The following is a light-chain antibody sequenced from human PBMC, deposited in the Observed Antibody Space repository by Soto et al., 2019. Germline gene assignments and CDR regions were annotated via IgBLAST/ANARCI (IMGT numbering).Light chain of an antibody. CDR3: QESPRT. V-gene: IGKV3-20*01. J-gene: IGKJ1*01. CDR1: QSVNSNY. CDR2: GAS. Sequence: RSWLPGERATLSCRASQSVNSNYLAWYQQKRGQAPRLLIYGASSRATGIPDRFSGSGSGTDFTLTISRLEPEDFAVYYCQESPRTFGQGTKVDIK.